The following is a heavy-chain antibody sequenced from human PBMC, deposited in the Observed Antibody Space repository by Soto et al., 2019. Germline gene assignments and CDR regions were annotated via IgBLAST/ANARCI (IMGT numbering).Heavy chain of an antibody. J-gene: IGHJ5*02. V-gene: IGHV4-30-4*01. CDR2: IYHSGST. Sequence: PSETLSLTCTVSGGSISSGDYYWSRIHQPPGKGLEWIGYIYHSGSTYYNPSLKSRVTISVDTSKNQFSLKLSSVTAADTAVYYCARDTRYGSGRNWFDPWGQGTLVTVSS. CDR3: ARDTRYGSGRNWFDP. D-gene: IGHD3-10*01. CDR1: GGSISSGDYY.